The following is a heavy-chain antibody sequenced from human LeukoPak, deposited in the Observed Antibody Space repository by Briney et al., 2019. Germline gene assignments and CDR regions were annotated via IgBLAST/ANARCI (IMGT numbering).Heavy chain of an antibody. Sequence: SETLSLTCAVYGGSFIGFHWNWIRQPPGKGLEWIGDINHSGSTNYNPSLTSRVTISVDTSKNQFSLKLSSVTAADTAVYYCARGSYGGNNYYYYYMDVWGKGTTVTISS. D-gene: IGHD4-23*01. CDR1: GGSFIGFH. J-gene: IGHJ6*03. CDR2: INHSGST. CDR3: ARGSYGGNNYYYYYMDV. V-gene: IGHV4-34*01.